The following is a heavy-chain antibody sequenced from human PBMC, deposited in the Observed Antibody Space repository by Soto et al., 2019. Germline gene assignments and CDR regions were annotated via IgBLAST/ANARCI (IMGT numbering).Heavy chain of an antibody. Sequence: GASVKVSCKASGYTFTSYGISWVRQAPGQGLEWMGWISAYNGNTNYTQKLQGRVTMTTDTSTSTAYMELRSLRSDDTAVYYCARVGPNYYDFWSGGRPSRVYFDYWGQGTLVTVSS. CDR2: ISAYNGNT. CDR3: ARVGPNYYDFWSGGRPSRVYFDY. D-gene: IGHD3-3*01. J-gene: IGHJ4*02. CDR1: GYTFTSYG. V-gene: IGHV1-18*01.